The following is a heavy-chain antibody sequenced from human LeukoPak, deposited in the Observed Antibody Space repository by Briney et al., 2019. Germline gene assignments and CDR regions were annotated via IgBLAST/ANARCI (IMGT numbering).Heavy chain of an antibody. D-gene: IGHD3-16*02. Sequence: GGSLRLSCAASGFTFSSYAMSWVRQAPGKGLEWVSAISGSGGSTYYADSVKGRFTISRDNSKNTLYLQMNSLRAEDTAVYYCAKSDISSYTNYYYYMDVWGKGTTVTVSS. V-gene: IGHV3-23*01. CDR2: ISGSGGST. J-gene: IGHJ6*03. CDR3: AKSDISSYTNYYYYMDV. CDR1: GFTFSSYA.